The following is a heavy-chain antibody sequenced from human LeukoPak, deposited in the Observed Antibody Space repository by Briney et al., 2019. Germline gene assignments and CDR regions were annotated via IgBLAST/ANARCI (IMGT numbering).Heavy chain of an antibody. D-gene: IGHD3-22*01. CDR1: LDSPTKNL. J-gene: IGHJ4*02. CDR3: ATHSSGSYGRVFYY. Sequence: SQTRSHTTSVSLDSPTKNLLSCVRQPPWKGREWIGHIYDSGSTNYNTTLKSRVTISIDTSKSQFFLKLTSVTAADTAVYYCATHSSGSYGRVFYYWGQGTPVTASS. CDR2: IYDSGST. V-gene: IGHV4-59*01.